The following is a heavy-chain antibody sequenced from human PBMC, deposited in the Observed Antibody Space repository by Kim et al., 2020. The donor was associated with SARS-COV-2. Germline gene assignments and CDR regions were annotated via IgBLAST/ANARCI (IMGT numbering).Heavy chain of an antibody. Sequence: SVKVSCKASGGTFSYAIVWVRQAPGQGLEWMERVIPIPGITNYAQKFQGRVTITADKSTSTSYMELTSLRSEDTAVYYCARGLYYDSSGFDSWGQGTQV. CDR1: GGTFSYA. CDR2: VIPIPGIT. V-gene: IGHV1-69*04. CDR3: ARGLYYDSSGFDS. D-gene: IGHD3-22*01. J-gene: IGHJ4*02.